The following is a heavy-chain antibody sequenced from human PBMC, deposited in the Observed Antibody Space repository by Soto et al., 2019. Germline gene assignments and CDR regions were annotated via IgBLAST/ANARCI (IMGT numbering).Heavy chain of an antibody. V-gene: IGHV1-2*04. CDR3: ARVWMKGYYGMDV. Sequence: ASVKVSCKASGYTFTGYYMHWVRQAPGQELEWMGWINPNSGGTNYAQKFQGWVTMTRDTSISTAYMELSRLRSDDTAVYYCARVWMKGYYGMDVWGQGTTVTVSS. CDR2: INPNSGGT. D-gene: IGHD1-1*01. J-gene: IGHJ6*02. CDR1: GYTFTGYY.